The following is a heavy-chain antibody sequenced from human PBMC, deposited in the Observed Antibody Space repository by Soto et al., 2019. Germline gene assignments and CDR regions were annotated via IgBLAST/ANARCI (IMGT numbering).Heavy chain of an antibody. V-gene: IGHV6-1*01. J-gene: IGHJ4*02. CDR1: GDSVSSNSAA. D-gene: IGHD3-22*01. CDR2: TYYRSKWYN. CDR3: ARDHTYYYDSSGYYYFDY. Sequence: SPTLSLTCAISGDSVSSNSAAWNWIRQSPSRGLEWLGRTYYRSKWYNDYAVSVKSRITINPDTSKNQFSLQLNSVTPEDTAVYYCARDHTYYYDSSGYYYFDYWGQGTLVTVSS.